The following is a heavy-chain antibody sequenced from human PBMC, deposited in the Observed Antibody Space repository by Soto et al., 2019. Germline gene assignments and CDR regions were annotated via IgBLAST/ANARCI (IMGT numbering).Heavy chain of an antibody. CDR2: ISSSGSTI. D-gene: IGHD2-15*01. J-gene: IGHJ4*02. CDR1: GFTFSDYY. Sequence: GGSLRLSCAASGFTFSDYYMSWIRQAPGKGLEWVSYISSSGSTIYYADSVKGRFTISRDNAKNALYLQMNSLKAEDTAVCYCARDFQVVATYCSGGSCYSGTDYWGQGTLVTVSS. CDR3: ARDFQVVATYCSGGSCYSGTDY. V-gene: IGHV3-11*01.